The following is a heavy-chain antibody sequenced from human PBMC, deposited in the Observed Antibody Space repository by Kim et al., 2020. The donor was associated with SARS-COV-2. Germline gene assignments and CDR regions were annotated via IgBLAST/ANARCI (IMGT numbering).Heavy chain of an antibody. J-gene: IGHJ4*02. CDR1: GFTFSSYA. D-gene: IGHD6-6*01. V-gene: IGHV3-23*01. CDR2: ISGSGGST. Sequence: GGSLRLSCAASGFTFSSYAMSWVRQAPGKGLEWVSAISGSGGSTYYADSVKGRFTISRDNSKNTLYLQMNSLRAEDTAVNYCAKTPGYSSSGPFGTRTKGNSRSFHTVVDYWGQGTLVTVSS. CDR3: AKTPGYSSSGPFGTRTKGNSRSFHTVVDY.